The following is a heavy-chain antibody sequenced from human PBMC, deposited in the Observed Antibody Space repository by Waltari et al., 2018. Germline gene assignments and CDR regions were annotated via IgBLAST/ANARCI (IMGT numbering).Heavy chain of an antibody. CDR3: ARGLVRGYCSSTSCPTRIYYFDY. CDR2: INHSGST. J-gene: IGHJ4*02. D-gene: IGHD2-2*01. Sequence: QVQLQQWGAGLLKPSETLSLTCAVYGGSFSGYYWSWIRQPPGKGLEWIGEINHSGSTNYNPSLKSRVTRSVDTSKNQFSLKLSSVTAADTAVYYCARGLVRGYCSSTSCPTRIYYFDYWGQGTLVTVSS. V-gene: IGHV4-34*01. CDR1: GGSFSGYY.